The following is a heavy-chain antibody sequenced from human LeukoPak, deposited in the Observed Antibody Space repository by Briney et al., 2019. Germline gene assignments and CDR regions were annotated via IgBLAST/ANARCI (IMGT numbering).Heavy chain of an antibody. CDR3: AKLSSYYYGSGSYPIDY. D-gene: IGHD3-10*01. V-gene: IGHV3-7*03. Sequence: GGSLRLSCVASGFTFSRYWMTWVRQAPGKGLEWVATLIQDGREKHYVDSVKGRFTISRDNTKNSVYLQMNSLRAEDTAVYYCAKLSSYYYGSGSYPIDYWGQGTLVTVSS. CDR2: LIQDGREK. CDR1: GFTFSRYW. J-gene: IGHJ4*02.